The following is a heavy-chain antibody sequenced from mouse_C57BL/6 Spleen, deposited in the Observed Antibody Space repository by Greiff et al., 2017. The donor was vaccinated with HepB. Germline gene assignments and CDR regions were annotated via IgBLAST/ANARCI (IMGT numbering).Heavy chain of an antibody. Sequence: QVQLQQSGPGLVQPSQSLSITCTVSGFSLTSYGVHWVRQSPGKGLEWLGVIWRGGSTDYNAAFMSRLSITKDNSKSQVFFKMNSLQADDTAIYYCAKPSDGYSSYWYFDVWGTGTTVTVSS. D-gene: IGHD2-3*01. J-gene: IGHJ1*03. CDR3: AKPSDGYSSYWYFDV. CDR1: GFSLTSYG. V-gene: IGHV2-5*01. CDR2: IWRGGST.